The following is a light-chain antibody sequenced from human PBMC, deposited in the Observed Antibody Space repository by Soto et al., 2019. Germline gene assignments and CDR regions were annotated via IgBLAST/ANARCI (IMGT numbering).Light chain of an antibody. CDR3: QSYDSSLISYV. J-gene: IGLJ1*01. CDR2: GNN. CDR1: SSNIGAGYD. Sequence: QSVLTQPPSVSGAPGQRVTTSCTGSSSNIGAGYDVHWYQQLPGTAPKLLIYGNNNRPSGVPDRFSGSKSGTSASLAITGLQAEDEADYYCQSYDSSLISYVFGTGTKLTVL. V-gene: IGLV1-40*01.